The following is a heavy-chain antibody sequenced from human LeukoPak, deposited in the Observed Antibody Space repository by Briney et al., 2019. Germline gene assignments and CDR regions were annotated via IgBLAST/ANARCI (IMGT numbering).Heavy chain of an antibody. Sequence: KASETLSLTCAVSGYSISSGYFWGWIPQPPGKGLEWIGSINHSGSTYYNPPSLKSRVTISVDTSKNQFSLKLSSVTAADTAVYYCARNLGYSSLDYWGQGTLLTVSS. CDR2: INHSGST. CDR3: ARNLGYSSLDY. V-gene: IGHV4-38-2*01. D-gene: IGHD6-13*01. CDR1: GYSISSGYF. J-gene: IGHJ4*02.